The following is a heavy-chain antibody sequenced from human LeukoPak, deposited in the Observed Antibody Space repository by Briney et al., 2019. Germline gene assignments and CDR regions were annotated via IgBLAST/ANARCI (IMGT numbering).Heavy chain of an antibody. Sequence: PGGSLRLSCAASGFTFDDYAMHWVRQAPGKGLEWASGISWNSGSIGYADSVKGRFTISRDNAKNSLYLQMNSLRAEDTALYYCAKGRKLYSSGWYYFDYWGQGTLVTVSS. CDR1: GFTFDDYA. CDR3: AKGRKLYSSGWYYFDY. CDR2: ISWNSGSI. J-gene: IGHJ4*02. V-gene: IGHV3-9*01. D-gene: IGHD6-19*01.